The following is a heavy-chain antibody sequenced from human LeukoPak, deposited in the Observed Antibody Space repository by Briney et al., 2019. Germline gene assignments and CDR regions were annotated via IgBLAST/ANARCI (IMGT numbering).Heavy chain of an antibody. CDR1: GYSISGGYH. D-gene: IGHD3-22*01. J-gene: IGHJ4*02. CDR3: AGQFDSSGSYFY. Sequence: SETLSLTCTVSGYSISGGYHWGWIRQPPGKGLEWIGSIYHSGSTYYNPSLKSRVTISLDMSKNQFSLRLNSVTAADTAVYFCAGQFDSSGSYFYWGQGTLVTVSS. CDR2: IYHSGST. V-gene: IGHV4-38-2*02.